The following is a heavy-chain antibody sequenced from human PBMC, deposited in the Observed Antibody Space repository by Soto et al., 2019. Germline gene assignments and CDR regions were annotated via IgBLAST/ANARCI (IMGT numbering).Heavy chain of an antibody. D-gene: IGHD3-3*02. CDR1: SGSISSSDYY. CDR2: INYSGRT. Sequence: QVQLQESGPGLVKPSQTLSLTCSVSSGSISSSDYYRSLIRQPPGKGLEWIGYINYSGRTYYKPSLKRLVSISIVTSTSQCSLRLSSVAAADTAVYFWARFSTLGKDYGVDVWGQGTTVTVSS. V-gene: IGHV4-30-4*01. J-gene: IGHJ6*02. CDR3: ARFSTLGKDYGVDV.